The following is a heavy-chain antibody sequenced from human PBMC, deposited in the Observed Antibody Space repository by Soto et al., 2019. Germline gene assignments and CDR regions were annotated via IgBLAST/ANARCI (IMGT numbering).Heavy chain of an antibody. V-gene: IGHV4-30-4*01. Sequence: SETLSLTCTVSGASIRSTDYYWSWIRQAPGKGLEWIGYVYYTGSTYYNPSLMSRLTIEVDTSKNQFSLKLASVTAAETAVYYCVRTAREGAVAPHWFDRWGQGTQVTVSS. CDR3: VRTAREGAVAPHWFDR. J-gene: IGHJ5*02. CDR2: VYYTGST. D-gene: IGHD2-21*02. CDR1: GASIRSTDYY.